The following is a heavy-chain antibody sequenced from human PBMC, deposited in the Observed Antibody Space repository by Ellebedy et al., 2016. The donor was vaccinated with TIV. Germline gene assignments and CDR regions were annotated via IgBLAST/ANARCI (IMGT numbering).Heavy chain of an antibody. CDR1: GYTFSSYF. Sequence: AASVKVSCKASGYTFSSYFMHWVRQAPGQGLEWMGIINPSSGTVSYAEKFQGRVTMTRDTSTSTVYMELSSLTSEDTAFYYCARDFYELSAYFYGYSHHWGQGTLVTVSS. V-gene: IGHV1-46*01. J-gene: IGHJ1*01. D-gene: IGHD2/OR15-2a*01. CDR2: INPSSGTV. CDR3: ARDFYELSAYFYGYSHH.